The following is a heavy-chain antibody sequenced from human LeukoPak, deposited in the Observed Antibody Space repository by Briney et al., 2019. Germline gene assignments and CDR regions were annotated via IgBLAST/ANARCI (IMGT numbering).Heavy chain of an antibody. CDR1: GFTVSSNY. J-gene: IGHJ4*02. D-gene: IGHD1-26*01. CDR3: ARRSGEGYFDC. V-gene: IGHV3-66*01. Sequence: PGGSLRLSCAASGFTVSSNYMTWVRQAPGKGLEWLSVIYSGGDTYYADSVKGRFTISRDNSKNTLYLQVNSLRAEDTAVYYCARRSGEGYFDCWGQGTLVTVPS. CDR2: IYSGGDT.